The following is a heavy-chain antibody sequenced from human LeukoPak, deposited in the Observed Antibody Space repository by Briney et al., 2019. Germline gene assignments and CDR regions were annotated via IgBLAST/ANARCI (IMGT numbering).Heavy chain of an antibody. CDR1: GYTFTSYD. D-gene: IGHD3-22*01. CDR3: ARDHHSSGFLSRGDV. J-gene: IGHJ6*02. Sequence: ASVKVSCKASGYTFTSYDINWVRQATGQGLEWMGWMNPNSGNTGYAQKFQGRVTMTRNTSISTAYMELSSLRSEDTAVYYCARDHHSSGFLSRGDVWGQGTTVTVSS. V-gene: IGHV1-8*01. CDR2: MNPNSGNT.